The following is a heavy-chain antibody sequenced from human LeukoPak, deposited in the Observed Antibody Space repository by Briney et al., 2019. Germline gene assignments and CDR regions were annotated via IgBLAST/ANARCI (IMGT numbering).Heavy chain of an antibody. D-gene: IGHD6-19*01. J-gene: IGHJ4*02. CDR1: GFTFSSYA. Sequence: GRSLRLSCAASGFTFSSYAMHWVRQAPGKGLEWVAVISYDGSNKYYGDSVKGRFTISRDNSKNTLYLQMNSLRAEDTAVYYCASGTGQWLVQDYWGQGTLVTVSS. V-gene: IGHV3-30-3*01. CDR2: ISYDGSNK. CDR3: ASGTGQWLVQDY.